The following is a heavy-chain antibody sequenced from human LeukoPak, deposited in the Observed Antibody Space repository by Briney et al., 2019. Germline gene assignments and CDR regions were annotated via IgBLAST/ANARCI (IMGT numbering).Heavy chain of an antibody. CDR1: GYSISSGYY. V-gene: IGHV4-38-2*02. CDR3: ARLLYHYDSSGYYSYYYYYYMDV. CDR2: IYHSGST. J-gene: IGHJ6*03. Sequence: PSETLSLTCTVSGYSISSGYYWGWIRQPPGKGLEWIGSIYHSGSTYYNPSLKSRVTISVDTSKNQFSLKLSSVTAADTAVYYCARLLYHYDSSGYYSYYYYYYMDVWGKGTTVTVSS. D-gene: IGHD3-22*01.